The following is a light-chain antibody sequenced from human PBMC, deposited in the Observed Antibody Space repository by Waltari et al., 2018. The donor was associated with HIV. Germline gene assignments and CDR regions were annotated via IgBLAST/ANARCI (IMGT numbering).Light chain of an antibody. CDR2: DVS. CDR3: SSYTSSSTWV. Sequence: QSALTQPASVSGSPGQSLTISCTGPSSDVGGYNSVSWYQQHPGKAPKLMIYDVSNRPSGVSNRFSGSKSGNTASLTISGLQAEDEADYYCSSYTSSSTWVFGGGTKLTVL. J-gene: IGLJ3*02. CDR1: SSDVGGYNS. V-gene: IGLV2-14*03.